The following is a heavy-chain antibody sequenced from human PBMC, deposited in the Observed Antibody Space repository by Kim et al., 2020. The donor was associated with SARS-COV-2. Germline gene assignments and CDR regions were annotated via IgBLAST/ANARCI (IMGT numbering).Heavy chain of an antibody. J-gene: IGHJ3*02. V-gene: IGHV4-61*02. D-gene: IGHD3-10*01. CDR1: GGSISSGSYY. CDR3: ARVGLLWFGEPNDDAFDI. CDR2: IYTSGST. Sequence: SETLSLTCTVSGGSISSGSYYWSWIRQPAGKGLEWIGRIYTSGSTNYNPSLKSRVTISVDTSKNQFSLKLSSVTAADTAVYYCARVGLLWFGEPNDDAFDIWGQGTMVTVSS.